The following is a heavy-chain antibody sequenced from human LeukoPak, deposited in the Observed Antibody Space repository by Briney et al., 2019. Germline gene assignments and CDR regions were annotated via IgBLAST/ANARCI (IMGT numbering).Heavy chain of an antibody. D-gene: IGHD3-22*01. CDR3: ARGYYDSSGYYYWVGGYFDY. V-gene: IGHV4-39*07. CDR2: IYYSGST. Sequence: PSETLSLTCTVSGGSISSSSYYWGWIRQPPGKGLEWIGSIYYSGSTYYNPSLKSRVTISVDTSKNQFSLKLSSVTAADTAVYYCARGYYDSSGYYYWVGGYFDYWGQGTLVTVSS. CDR1: GGSISSSSYY. J-gene: IGHJ4*02.